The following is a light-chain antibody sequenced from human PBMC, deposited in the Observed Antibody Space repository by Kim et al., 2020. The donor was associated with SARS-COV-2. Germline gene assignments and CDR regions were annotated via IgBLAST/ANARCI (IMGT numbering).Light chain of an antibody. CDR3: QSYDSSLSGSKV. CDR1: SSNIGAGYD. Sequence: VTSSCTGSSSNIGAGYDVHWYQQLPGTAPKLLIYGNSNRPSGVPDRFSGSKSGTSASLAITGLQAEDEADYYCQSYDSSLSGSKVFGGGTKVTVL. V-gene: IGLV1-40*01. CDR2: GNS. J-gene: IGLJ3*02.